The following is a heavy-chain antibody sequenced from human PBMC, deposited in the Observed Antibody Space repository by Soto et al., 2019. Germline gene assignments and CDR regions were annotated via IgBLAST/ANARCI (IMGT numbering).Heavy chain of an antibody. D-gene: IGHD2-21*01. CDR2: INGDGSEE. CDR3: AAGFPPDC. CDR1: GFTFSTSW. J-gene: IGHJ4*02. Sequence: EVQLVESGGVLVQPGGSLRVSCAASGFTFSTSWMNWVRQAPGKGLEWVANINGDGSEEYYVDSVRGRFTISRDNVKNSLFLQMNSLRCEDTAVFYCAAGFPPDCWGQGSLVTVSS. V-gene: IGHV3-7*01.